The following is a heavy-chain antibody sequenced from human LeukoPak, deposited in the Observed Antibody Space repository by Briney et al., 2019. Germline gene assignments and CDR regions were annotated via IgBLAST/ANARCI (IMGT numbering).Heavy chain of an antibody. D-gene: IGHD3-10*01. CDR2: FDPEDGET. CDR3: ATDTTMVRGVIISP. CDR1: GYTLTELS. Sequence: ASVKVSCKVSGYTLTELSMHWVRQAPGKGLEWMGGFDPEDGETIYAQKFQGRVTMTEDTSTDTAYMELNSLRSDDTAVYYCATDTTMVRGVIISPWGQGTLVTVSS. J-gene: IGHJ4*02. V-gene: IGHV1-24*01.